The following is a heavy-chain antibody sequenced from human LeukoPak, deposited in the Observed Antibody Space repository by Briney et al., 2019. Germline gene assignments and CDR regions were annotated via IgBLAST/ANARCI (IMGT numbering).Heavy chain of an antibody. Sequence: PSQTLSLTCTVPGGSISSGSYYWSWIRQPAGKGLEWIGRIYTSGSTNYNPSLKSRVTISVDTSKNQFSLKLSSVTAADTAVYYCARGRYYYDSSGYYSNWFDPWGQGTLVTVSS. CDR2: IYTSGST. CDR1: GGSISSGSYY. V-gene: IGHV4-61*02. CDR3: ARGRYYYDSSGYYSNWFDP. D-gene: IGHD3-22*01. J-gene: IGHJ5*02.